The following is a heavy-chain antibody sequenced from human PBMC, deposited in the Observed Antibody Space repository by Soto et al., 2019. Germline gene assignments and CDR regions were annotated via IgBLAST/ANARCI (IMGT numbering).Heavy chain of an antibody. CDR2: ISSDGSNK. D-gene: IGHD6-13*01. CDR1: GFSFSNYA. V-gene: IGHV3-30*18. J-gene: IGHJ4*02. CDR3: AKEGAAAGTFDY. Sequence: QVQLVESGGGVVQPGRSLSLSCAASGFSFSNYAMQWVRQAPGKGLEWVAVISSDGSNKYYADSVKGRFTISRDNSRNTVYVQMNSLRTEDTAVYYCAKEGAAAGTFDYWGQGILVTVSS.